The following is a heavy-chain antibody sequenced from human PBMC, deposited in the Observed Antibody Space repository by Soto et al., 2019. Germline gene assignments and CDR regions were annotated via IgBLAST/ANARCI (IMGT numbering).Heavy chain of an antibody. J-gene: IGHJ3*02. CDR1: GGTFSSYA. CDR2: IIPIFGTA. V-gene: IGHV1-69*13. Sequence: GASVKVSCKASGGTFSSYAISWVRQAPGQGLEWLGGIIPIFGTANYAQKFQGRVTITADESTSTAYMELSSLRSEDTAVYYCARRFVEVPAVNGVGAFDTWGQGTMVT. D-gene: IGHD2-2*01. CDR3: ARRFVEVPAVNGVGAFDT.